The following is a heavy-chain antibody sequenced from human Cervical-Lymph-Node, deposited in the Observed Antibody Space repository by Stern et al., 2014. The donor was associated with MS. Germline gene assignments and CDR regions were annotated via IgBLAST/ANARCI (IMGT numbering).Heavy chain of an antibody. V-gene: IGHV3-11*01. J-gene: IGHJ4*02. D-gene: IGHD5-24*01. CDR2: ICISVSTI. CDR1: GFTWSDYY. CDR3: AISPQFRDGYNFDY. Sequence: VQLVESGGGLVKPGGSLRLSCGASGFTWSDYYMSWISQAPGKGLEWVSYICISVSTISYPVSFTSPFTISLSHSKNSLYLQMNTLRAEDTSVYYCAISPQFRDGYNFDYWGQGTLVTVSS.